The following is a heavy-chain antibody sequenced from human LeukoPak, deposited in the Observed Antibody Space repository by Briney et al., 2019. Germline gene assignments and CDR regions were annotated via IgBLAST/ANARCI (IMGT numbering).Heavy chain of an antibody. V-gene: IGHV3-23*01. Sequence: GGSLRLSCAASGFTFSSYAMSWVRQAPGKVLEWVSATGGDGSRTFYADFVKGRFTISRDNSKNTLYLRVDSLRAEDTAVYYCAKYRPGTYYRGPGMDVWGQGTTVTVSS. J-gene: IGHJ6*02. D-gene: IGHD3-10*01. CDR2: TGGDGSRT. CDR1: GFTFSSYA. CDR3: AKYRPGTYYRGPGMDV.